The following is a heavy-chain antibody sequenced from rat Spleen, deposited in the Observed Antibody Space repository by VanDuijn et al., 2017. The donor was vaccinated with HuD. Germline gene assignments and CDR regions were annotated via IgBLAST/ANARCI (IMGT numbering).Heavy chain of an antibody. CDR3: SRDQYDLDY. V-gene: IGHV2S12*01. J-gene: IGHJ2*01. CDR1: GFSLTSYH. D-gene: IGHD1-8*01. CDR2: ISSVGIT. Sequence: QVHLKESGPGLVQPSQTLSLTCTVSGFSLTSYHVSWVRQPPGKGLEWIAAISSVGITYYNSALKSRLSISRDPSKSQVFLKMNSLQTDDTGTYYCSRDQYDLDYWGQGVMVTVSS.